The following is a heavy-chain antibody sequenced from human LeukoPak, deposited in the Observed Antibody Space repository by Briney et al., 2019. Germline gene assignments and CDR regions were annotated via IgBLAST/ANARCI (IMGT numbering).Heavy chain of an antibody. V-gene: IGHV3-23*01. J-gene: IGHJ3*01. CDR2: ISGSGGST. CDR1: GFTFSSYA. CDR3: ARVGTTGNTVDGFDL. D-gene: IGHD1-1*01. Sequence: GGSLRLSCAASGFTFSSYAMSWVRQAPGKGLEWVSAISGSGGSTYYADSVTGRFTISRDNAKNSLYLQMNSLRAEDTAVYYCARVGTTGNTVDGFDLWGQGTMVTVSS.